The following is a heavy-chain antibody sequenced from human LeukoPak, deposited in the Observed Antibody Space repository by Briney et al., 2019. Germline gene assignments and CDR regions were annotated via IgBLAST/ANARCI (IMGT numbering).Heavy chain of an antibody. D-gene: IGHD3-22*01. J-gene: IGHJ5*02. CDR2: INPNSGGT. CDR1: GYTFTGYY. CDR3: ARDTYYYDSSDYSGWFDP. Sequence: ASVKVSCKASGYTFTGYYMHWVRQAPGQGLEWMGWINPNSGGTNYAQKFQGRVTMTRDTSISTAYMELSRLRSDDTAVYYCARDTYYYDSSDYSGWFDPWGQGTLVTVSS. V-gene: IGHV1-2*02.